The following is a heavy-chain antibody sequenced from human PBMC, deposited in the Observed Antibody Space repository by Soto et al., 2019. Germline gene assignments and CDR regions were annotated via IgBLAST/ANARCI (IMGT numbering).Heavy chain of an antibody. D-gene: IGHD3-9*01. J-gene: IGHJ6*02. CDR1: GYAFTSYD. CDR3: ARMAFGHYDILPGYYYYGMDV. CDR2: MNPNSGNT. Sequence: GASVKVSCKASGYAFTSYDINWVRQATGQGLEWMGWMNPNSGNTGYAQKFQGRVTMTRNTSISTAYRELSSLRSEDTAVYYCARMAFGHYDILPGYYYYGMDVWGQGSTVTVSS. V-gene: IGHV1-8*01.